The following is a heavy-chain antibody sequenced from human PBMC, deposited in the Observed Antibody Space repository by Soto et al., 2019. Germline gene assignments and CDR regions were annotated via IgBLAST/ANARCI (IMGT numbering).Heavy chain of an antibody. CDR1: GFTCSSYS. CDR2: ISSSSSTI. D-gene: IGHD2-2*01. V-gene: IGHV3-48*01. Sequence: EVQLVESGGGLVQPGGSLRLSCAASGFTCSSYSMNWVRQAPGKGLEWVSYISSSSSTIYYADSVKGRFTISSDNAKNSRYLQVNSLRAEDTAVYYCARVEDIVVVPAGYDNGFDPWGQGTLVTVSS. J-gene: IGHJ5*02. CDR3: ARVEDIVVVPAGYDNGFDP.